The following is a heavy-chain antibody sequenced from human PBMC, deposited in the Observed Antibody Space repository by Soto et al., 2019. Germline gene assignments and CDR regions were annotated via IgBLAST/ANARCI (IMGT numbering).Heavy chain of an antibody. J-gene: IGHJ4*02. CDR3: AKRHTTVATPANYFDY. V-gene: IGHV3-53*01. CDR1: GFTVSSNF. Sequence: GGSLRLSCAASGFTVSSNFMNWVRQAAGKGLDWVSAIVSGGTTYCADSVKGRFTIFRDDSTNTLYLQMNNLRAEDTALYYCAKRHTTVATPANYFDYWGRGTLVTVSS. D-gene: IGHD1-1*01. CDR2: IVSGGTT.